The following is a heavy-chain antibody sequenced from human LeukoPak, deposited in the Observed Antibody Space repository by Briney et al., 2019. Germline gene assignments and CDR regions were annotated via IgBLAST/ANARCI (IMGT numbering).Heavy chain of an antibody. J-gene: IGHJ4*02. CDR2: INPNSGGT. CDR1: GYTFTGYY. Sequence: ASVKVSCKASGYTFTGYYMHWVRQAPGQGLEWMGRINPNSGGTNYAQKFQGRVTMTRDTSISTAYMELRSLRSDDTAVYYCARDHGSGSYWRLYYFDYWGQGTLVTVSS. V-gene: IGHV1-2*06. CDR3: ARDHGSGSYWRLYYFDY. D-gene: IGHD3-10*01.